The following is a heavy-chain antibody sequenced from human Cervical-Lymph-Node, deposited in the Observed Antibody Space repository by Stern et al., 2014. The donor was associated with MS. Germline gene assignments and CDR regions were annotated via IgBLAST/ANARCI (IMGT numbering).Heavy chain of an antibody. D-gene: IGHD6-25*01. CDR1: GYTFTGYY. J-gene: IGHJ3*02. CDR2: INPNSGGT. Sequence: VQLVESGAEVKKPGASVKVSCKASGYTFTGYYMHWVRQAPGQGLEWMGWINPNSGGTNYAQKFQGWVTMTRDTSISTAYMELSRLRSDDTAVYYCARDLQRGGAAFDIWGQGTMVTVSS. V-gene: IGHV1-2*04. CDR3: ARDLQRGGAAFDI.